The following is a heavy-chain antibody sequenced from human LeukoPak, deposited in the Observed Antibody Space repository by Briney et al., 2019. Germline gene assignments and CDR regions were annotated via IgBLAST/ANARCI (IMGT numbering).Heavy chain of an antibody. CDR1: GFTFSSYW. Sequence: GGSLRLSCVASGFTFSSYWMNWVRQAPGKGLEWVAFIRYDGRSKYYADSVQGRFIISRDTSKNTLYLQMNSLKVEDTAVYYCAKDQDLYCSGGSCYSTLDYWGQGTLVTVSS. J-gene: IGHJ4*02. CDR2: IRYDGRSK. D-gene: IGHD2-15*01. V-gene: IGHV3-30*02. CDR3: AKDQDLYCSGGSCYSTLDY.